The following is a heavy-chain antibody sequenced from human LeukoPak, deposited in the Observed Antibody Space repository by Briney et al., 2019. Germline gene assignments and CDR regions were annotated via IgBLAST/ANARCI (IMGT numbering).Heavy chain of an antibody. J-gene: IGHJ4*02. CDR2: IIPIFGTA. V-gene: IGHV1-69*05. D-gene: IGHD6-13*01. Sequence: GASVKVSCKASGGTFSSYAISWVRQAPGQGLEWIGGIIPIFGTANYAQKFQGRVTITTDESTSTACMELSSLRSEDTAVYYCARPESDSSSWYVFWGQGTLVTVSS. CDR3: ARPESDSSSWYVF. CDR1: GGTFSSYA.